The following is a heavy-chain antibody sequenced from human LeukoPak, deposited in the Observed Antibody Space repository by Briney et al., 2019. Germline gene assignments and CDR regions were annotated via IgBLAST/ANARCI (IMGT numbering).Heavy chain of an antibody. J-gene: IGHJ4*02. CDR1: GFTFSSYA. Sequence: PGGSLRLSCAASGFTFSSYAMSWVRQAPGKGLEWVSAISGSGGSTYYADSVKGRFTISRDNSKNTLYLRMNSLRAEDTAVYYCASLVYYDSSGIDPISTYFDYWGQGTLVTVSS. V-gene: IGHV3-23*01. D-gene: IGHD3-22*01. CDR2: ISGSGGST. CDR3: ASLVYYDSSGIDPISTYFDY.